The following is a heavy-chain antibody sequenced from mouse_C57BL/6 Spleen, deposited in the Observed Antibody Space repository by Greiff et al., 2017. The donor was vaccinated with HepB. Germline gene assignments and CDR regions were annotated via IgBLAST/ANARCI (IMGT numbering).Heavy chain of an antibody. CDR3: ATLYGNFYYYAMDY. Sequence: EVNVVDSGGGLVKPGGSLKLSCAASGFTFSSYTMSWVRQTPEKRLEWVATISGGGGNTYYPDSVKGRYTISRDNAKNTLYLQMSSLRSEDTALYYCATLYGNFYYYAMDYWGQGTSVTVSS. CDR2: ISGGGGNT. CDR1: GFTFSSYT. J-gene: IGHJ4*01. D-gene: IGHD2-1*01. V-gene: IGHV5-9*01.